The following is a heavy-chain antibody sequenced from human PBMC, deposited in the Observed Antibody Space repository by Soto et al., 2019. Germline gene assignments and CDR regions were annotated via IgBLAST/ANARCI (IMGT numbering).Heavy chain of an antibody. CDR2: IDNDGNSP. CDR1: GFTFSSYW. J-gene: IGHJ5*02. CDR3: VRDRPHNWFDP. Sequence: EGQLVESGGGLVQPGESLRLSCAASGFTFSSYWMHWVRQVPGKGLVWVSRIDNDGNSPAYADSVKGRFTISRDNAKNTVYLQMNSLRAEDTAMNYCVRDRPHNWFDPWGQGTLVTVSS. V-gene: IGHV3-74*01.